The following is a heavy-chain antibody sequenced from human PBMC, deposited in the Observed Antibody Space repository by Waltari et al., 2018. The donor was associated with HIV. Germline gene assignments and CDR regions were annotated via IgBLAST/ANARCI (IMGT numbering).Heavy chain of an antibody. CDR3: ARGGDFWSGFPV. CDR1: GGSISSGTYF. J-gene: IGHJ6*02. CDR2: IYRSGDS. Sequence: QVRLQESGPGLVKPSQTLSLTCTVSGGSISSGTYFWSWIRQPPGKGLEGIGSIYRSGDSYDNPALKSRVSISRDTSKKQFSLRLSSVTAADTAVYYCARGGDFWSGFPVWGQGTTVTISS. V-gene: IGHV4-30-4*01. D-gene: IGHD3-3*01.